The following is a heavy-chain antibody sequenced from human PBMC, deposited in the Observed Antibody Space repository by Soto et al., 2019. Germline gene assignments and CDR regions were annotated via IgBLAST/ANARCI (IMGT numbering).Heavy chain of an antibody. V-gene: IGHV4-34*01. J-gene: IGHJ4*02. D-gene: IGHD6-6*01. Sequence: QVQLQQWGAGLLKPSETLSLTCAGYGGSFSGYYWSWIRQPPGKGLEWIGEINHSGSTNYNPSLKSRVTISVDTSTNQFSLKLSSVTAADTAVYYCARARSSIAARYFDYWGQGTLVTVSS. CDR3: ARARSSIAARYFDY. CDR2: INHSGST. CDR1: GGSFSGYY.